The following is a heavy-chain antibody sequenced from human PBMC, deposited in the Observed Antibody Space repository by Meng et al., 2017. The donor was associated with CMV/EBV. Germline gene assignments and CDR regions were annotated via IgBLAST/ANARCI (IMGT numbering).Heavy chain of an antibody. V-gene: IGHV3-23*03. J-gene: IGHJ5*02. CDR2: IYSGGSST. Sequence: GVLKISCAASGFTFSSYAMSWVRQAPGKGLEWVSVIYSGGSSTYYADSVKGRFTISRDNSKNTLYLQMNSLRAEDTAVYYCAKDHRDFWSGYTTGWFDPWGQGTLVTVSS. CDR3: AKDHRDFWSGYTTGWFDP. D-gene: IGHD3-3*01. CDR1: GFTFSSYA.